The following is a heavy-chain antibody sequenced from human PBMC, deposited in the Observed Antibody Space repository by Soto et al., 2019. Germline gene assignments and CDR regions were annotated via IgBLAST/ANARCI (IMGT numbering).Heavy chain of an antibody. Sequence: GGSLRLSCAASGFTFSNAWMSWVRQAPGKGLEWVGRIKSKTDGGTTDYAAPVKGRFTISRDDSKNTLYLQMNSLKTEDTAVYYCTAGDPLKIQLWLRGYYYYYMDVWGKGTTVPVSS. J-gene: IGHJ6*03. D-gene: IGHD5-18*01. CDR1: GFTFSNAW. V-gene: IGHV3-15*01. CDR3: TAGDPLKIQLWLRGYYYYYMDV. CDR2: IKSKTDGGTT.